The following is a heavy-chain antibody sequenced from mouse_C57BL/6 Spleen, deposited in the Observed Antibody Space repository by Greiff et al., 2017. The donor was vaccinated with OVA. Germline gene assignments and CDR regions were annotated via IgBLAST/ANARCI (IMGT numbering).Heavy chain of an antibody. Sequence: VQLQESGAELVRPGASVPLSCKASGYTFTDYEMHWVKQTPVHGLEWIGAIDPETGGTAYNQKFKGKAILTADKSSSTAYMELRSLTSEDSAVYYCTREGNYYGSSFAWFAYWGQGTLVTVSA. CDR3: TREGNYYGSSFAWFAY. CDR1: GYTFTDYE. CDR2: IDPETGGT. V-gene: IGHV1-15*01. D-gene: IGHD1-1*01. J-gene: IGHJ3*01.